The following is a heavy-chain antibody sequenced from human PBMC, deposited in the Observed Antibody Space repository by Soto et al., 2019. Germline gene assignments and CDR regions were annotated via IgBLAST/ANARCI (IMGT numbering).Heavy chain of an antibody. CDR3: ARGYSSGWYSWFDP. Sequence: ELQLVESGGGLVQHGGSLRLSCAASGFTFNNFGMNWVRQAPGKGLEWVSYISSSSSTIYYADSVKGRFTISRDNAKNSLYLQMNSLRAEDTAVYYCARGYSSGWYSWFDPWGQGTLVTVSS. J-gene: IGHJ5*02. V-gene: IGHV3-48*01. CDR2: ISSSSSTI. CDR1: GFTFNNFG. D-gene: IGHD6-19*01.